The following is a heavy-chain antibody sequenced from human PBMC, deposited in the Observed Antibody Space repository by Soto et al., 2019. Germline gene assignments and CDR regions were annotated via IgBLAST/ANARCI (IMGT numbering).Heavy chain of an antibody. CDR3: AKHGYHDYFQY. V-gene: IGHV4-61*08. CDR1: GGSVSSGDYY. CDR2: IYHSGST. D-gene: IGHD5-18*01. J-gene: IGHJ1*01. Sequence: QVQLQESGPGLVKPSETLSLTCTVSGGSVSSGDYYWSWIRQPPGKGLEWIGYIYHSGSTNYNPFLKNRVTKSEEPSKNQVSLKLRSVTAADKAIYYCAKHGYHDYFQYWGPGTLVTVSS.